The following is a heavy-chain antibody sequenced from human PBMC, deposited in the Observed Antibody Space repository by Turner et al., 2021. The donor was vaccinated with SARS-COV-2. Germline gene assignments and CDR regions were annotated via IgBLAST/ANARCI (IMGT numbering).Heavy chain of an antibody. D-gene: IGHD3-22*01. Sequence: QVPLRESGPGLVKPSDTPSLSCTVPVVSITRTNFFWGWIRQSPGNGLEWMGTFSYSGSTFNNPSFKGRVTMSADPSKRQFFLRLTSVTAADTAVYYCARLYHHDTSGVDFWGQGTQVTVSS. CDR1: VVSITRTNFF. CDR2: FSYSGST. J-gene: IGHJ4*02. V-gene: IGHV4-39*01. CDR3: ARLYHHDTSGVDF.